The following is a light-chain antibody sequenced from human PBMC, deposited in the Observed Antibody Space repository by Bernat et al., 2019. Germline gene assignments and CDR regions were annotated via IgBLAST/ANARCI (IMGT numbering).Light chain of an antibody. Sequence: QSVLTQSPSASGTPGQRVTISCSGSSSNIGSNTVNWYQQLPGTGPKLLIYSNNQRPSGVPDRFSGSKSGTSASLAISGLQSEDEADYYCAAWDDSLNGVVFGGGTKLTVL. CDR2: SNN. J-gene: IGLJ2*01. CDR1: SSNIGSNT. V-gene: IGLV1-44*01. CDR3: AAWDDSLNGVV.